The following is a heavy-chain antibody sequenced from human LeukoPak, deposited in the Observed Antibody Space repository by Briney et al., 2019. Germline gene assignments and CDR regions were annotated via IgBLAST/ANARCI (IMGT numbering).Heavy chain of an antibody. J-gene: IGHJ4*02. D-gene: IGHD3-10*01. CDR2: IYYSGST. Sequence: SETLSLTCTVSGGSISSSSYYWGWIRQPPGKGLEWIGSIYYSGSTYYNPYLKRRLTISVDTSKHQFALSLSSVTAADMAFYYWARSLPISGPFDVWGRGTLVTVSS. V-gene: IGHV4-39*01. CDR1: GGSISSSSYY. CDR3: ARSLPISGPFDV.